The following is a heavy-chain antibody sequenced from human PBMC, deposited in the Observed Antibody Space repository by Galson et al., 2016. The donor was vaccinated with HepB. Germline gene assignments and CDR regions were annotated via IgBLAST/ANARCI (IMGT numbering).Heavy chain of an antibody. CDR1: GFTVFNNY. V-gene: IGHV3-66*01. CDR3: ATSPSVGY. J-gene: IGHJ4*02. D-gene: IGHD6-13*01. CDR2: IYSGGTT. Sequence: SLRLSCAASGFTVFNNYMSWVRQAPGKGLEGVSVIYSGGTTNYAASVKGRFAISRDKSKNTLYLQMNSLRAEDTAVYYCATSPSVGYWGQGTLVTVSS.